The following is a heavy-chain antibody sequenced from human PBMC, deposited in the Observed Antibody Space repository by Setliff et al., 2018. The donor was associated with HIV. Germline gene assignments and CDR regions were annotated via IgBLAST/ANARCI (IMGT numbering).Heavy chain of an antibody. V-gene: IGHV4-38-2*01. CDR2: IYHSGST. CDR3: ARRKYDDQALDY. D-gene: IGHD3-3*01. J-gene: IGHJ4*02. Sequence: SETLSLTCAVSGYSISKDHYWAWIRQPPGKGLEYIGNIYHSGSTFYNPSLKSRVTVSVDTSKNQFYLTLSSVTAADTAVYYCARRKYDDQALDYWGQGSLVTVAS. CDR1: GYSISKDHY.